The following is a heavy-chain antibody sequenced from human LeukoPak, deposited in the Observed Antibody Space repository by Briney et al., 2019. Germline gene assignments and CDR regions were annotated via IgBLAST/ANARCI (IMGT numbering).Heavy chain of an antibody. J-gene: IGHJ4*02. CDR3: APDLSSSWYGDDY. Sequence: PGGSLRLSCAASGFTFSSYGMHWVRQAPGKGLEWVAVISYDGSNKYYADSVKGRFTISRDNSKNTLYLQMNSLRAEDTAVYYCAPDLSSSWYGDDYWGQGTLVTVSS. CDR2: ISYDGSNK. D-gene: IGHD6-13*01. CDR1: GFTFSSYG. V-gene: IGHV3-30*19.